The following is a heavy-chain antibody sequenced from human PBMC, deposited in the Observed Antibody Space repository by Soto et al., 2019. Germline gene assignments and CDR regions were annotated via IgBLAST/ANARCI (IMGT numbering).Heavy chain of an antibody. CDR3: AKVSRGPAKFYYYYGMDV. J-gene: IGHJ6*02. D-gene: IGHD3-10*01. Sequence: GGSLRLSCAASGFTFSSYGMHWVRQAPGKGLEWVAVISYDGSNKYYADSVKGRFTISRDNSKNTLYLQMNSLRAEDTAVYYCAKVSRGPAKFYYYYGMDVWGQGTTVTVSS. CDR2: ISYDGSNK. V-gene: IGHV3-30*18. CDR1: GFTFSSYG.